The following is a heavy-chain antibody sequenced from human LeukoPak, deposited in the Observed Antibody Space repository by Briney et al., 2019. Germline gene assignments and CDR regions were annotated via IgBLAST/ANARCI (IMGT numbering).Heavy chain of an antibody. CDR2: IYYSGST. V-gene: IGHV4-30-4*01. J-gene: IGHJ5*02. CDR1: GGSISSGDYH. D-gene: IGHD2-15*01. Sequence: SETLSLTCTVSGGSISSGDYHWSWIRQPPGKGLEWIGYIYYSGSTYYNPSLKSRVTISVDTSKNQFSLKLSSVTAADTAVYYCAREVPGCSGGSCYSTGSWFDPWGQGTLVTVSS. CDR3: AREVPGCSGGSCYSTGSWFDP.